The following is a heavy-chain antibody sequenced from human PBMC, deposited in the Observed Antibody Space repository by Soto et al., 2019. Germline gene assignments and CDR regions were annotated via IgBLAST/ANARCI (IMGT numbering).Heavy chain of an antibody. CDR1: GFTFGDYG. D-gene: IGHD1-26*01. CDR2: VNWDGGST. V-gene: IGHV3-20*04. Sequence: GGSLRLSCAASGFTFGDYGMSWGRQAPGKGLEWVSGVNWDGGSTGYADSGKGRFTISRDNAKNSLYLQMNSLRAEDTACYYDVRGASLNFDCWGQGTLVTVSS. CDR3: VRGASLNFDC. J-gene: IGHJ4*02.